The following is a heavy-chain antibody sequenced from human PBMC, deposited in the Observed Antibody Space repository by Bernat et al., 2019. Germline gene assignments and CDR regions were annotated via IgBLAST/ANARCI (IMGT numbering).Heavy chain of an antibody. CDR3: AKERQSKIIVVMNHDV. CDR1: GFIFSHYS. V-gene: IGHV3-23*01. CDR2: ISTSGGKT. D-gene: IGHD2-15*01. J-gene: IGHJ6*02. Sequence: DVRLLESGGALVQPGGSLRLSCVGSGFIFSHYSISWVRQAPGKGLEWVSAISTSGGKTYYADSVKGRFTISRGNSVNTVYLEMKDLRADDTALYYCAKERQSKIIVVMNHDVWGQGTTVTVSS.